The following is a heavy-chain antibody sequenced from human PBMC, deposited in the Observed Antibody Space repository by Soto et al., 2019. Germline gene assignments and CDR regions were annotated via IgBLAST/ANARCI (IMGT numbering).Heavy chain of an antibody. CDR3: ASLVVAAHNWFDP. Sequence: SETLSLTCTVSGGSISSGDYYWSWIRQPPGKGLEWIGYIYYSGSTYYNPSLKSRVTISVDTSKSQFSLKLSSVTAADTAVYYCASLVVAAHNWFDPWGQGTLVTVSS. CDR1: GGSISSGDYY. CDR2: IYYSGST. D-gene: IGHD2-15*01. V-gene: IGHV4-30-4*01. J-gene: IGHJ5*02.